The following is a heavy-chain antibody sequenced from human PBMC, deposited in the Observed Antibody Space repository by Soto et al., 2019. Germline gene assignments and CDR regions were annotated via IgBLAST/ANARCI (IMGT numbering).Heavy chain of an antibody. CDR2: IFNSGTI. V-gene: IGHV4-59*02. CDR1: GASVNSYY. J-gene: IGHJ6*02. Sequence: SETLSLTCSVFGASVNSYYWSWIRQSPGRGLEWIGNIFNSGTIHYNPSLKSRVTMSLDSSKNQVSLKMNSVPAAVTSIYYCVRDSLATASARWSFYYGPDVWGQGTTVTVSS. CDR3: VRDSLATASARWSFYYGPDV. D-gene: IGHD3-3*02.